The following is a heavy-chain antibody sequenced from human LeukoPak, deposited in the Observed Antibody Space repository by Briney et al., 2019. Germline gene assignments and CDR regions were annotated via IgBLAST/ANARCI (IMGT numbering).Heavy chain of an antibody. V-gene: IGHV4-34*01. CDR3: ARYGLYSFDY. Sequence: SETLSLTCAVYGGSFSGYYWSWIRQPPGKGLEWIGEINHSGSTNYNPSLKSRVTISVDTSKNQFSLKLSSVTAADTAVYYCARYGLYSFDYWGQGALVTVSS. CDR1: GGSFSGYY. D-gene: IGHD3-10*01. J-gene: IGHJ4*02. CDR2: INHSGST.